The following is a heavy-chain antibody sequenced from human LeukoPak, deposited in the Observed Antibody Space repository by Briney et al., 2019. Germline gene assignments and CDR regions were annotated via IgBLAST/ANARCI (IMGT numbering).Heavy chain of an antibody. CDR2: IDHSGTT. D-gene: IGHD3-16*01. J-gene: IGHJ5*02. CDR3: ARHLGQMRFDH. CDR1: GGSISIYY. V-gene: IGHV4-59*08. Sequence: SETLSLTCTVSGGSISIYYWSWIRQPPGRGLEWIGYIDHSGTTNYNPSPKSRVTISVDTSKNQFSLRVSSVTAADTAVYYCARHLGQMRFDHWGQGTLVTVSS.